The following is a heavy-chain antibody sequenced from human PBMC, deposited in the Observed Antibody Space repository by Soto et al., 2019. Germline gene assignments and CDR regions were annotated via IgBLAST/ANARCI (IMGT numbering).Heavy chain of an antibody. CDR1: GFTFSRYW. V-gene: IGHV3-74*01. CDR2: ISSYGSDT. CDR3: ASNYAYAEGYYWYGIDV. D-gene: IGHD3-16*01. Sequence: EVQLVESGGGLVLPGGSLRLSCAASGFTFSRYWMHWVRQAPGKGLVWVSRISSYGSDTHYADSVKGRFTISRDNAKNTLYLQMNSLRADDTAVYYCASNYAYAEGYYWYGIDVWGPGTTVPVSS. J-gene: IGHJ6*02.